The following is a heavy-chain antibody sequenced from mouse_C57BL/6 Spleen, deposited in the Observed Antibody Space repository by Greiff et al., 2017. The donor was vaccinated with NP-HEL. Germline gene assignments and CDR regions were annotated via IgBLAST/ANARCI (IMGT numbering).Heavy chain of an antibody. V-gene: IGHV1-22*01. CDR1: GYTFTDYN. CDR3: ARGVYYYDSSYADYFDY. D-gene: IGHD1-1*01. J-gene: IGHJ2*01. CDR2: INPNNGGT. Sequence: VQLQQSGPELVKPGASVKMSCKASGYTFTDYNMHWVKQSHGKSLEWIGYINPNNGGTSYNQKFKGKATLTVNKSSSTAYMELRSLTSEDSAVYYCARGVYYYDSSYADYFDYWGQGTTLTVSS.